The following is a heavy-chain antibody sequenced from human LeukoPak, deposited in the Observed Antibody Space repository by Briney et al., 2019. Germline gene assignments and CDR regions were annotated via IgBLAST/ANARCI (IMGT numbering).Heavy chain of an antibody. J-gene: IGHJ3*02. CDR1: GGSISSDNYY. D-gene: IGHD3-10*01. Sequence: SETLSLTCNVSGGSISSDNYYWSWIRQPAGKGLEWIGRVYASGTTNYNPSLKSRVSLSVDTSKNQFSLKLSSVTAADTAVYYCARVARWEFAFDIWGQGTTVTISS. V-gene: IGHV4-61*02. CDR3: ARVARWEFAFDI. CDR2: VYASGTT.